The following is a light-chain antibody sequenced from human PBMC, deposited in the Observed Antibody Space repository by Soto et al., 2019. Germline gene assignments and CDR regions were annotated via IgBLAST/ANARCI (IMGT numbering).Light chain of an antibody. J-gene: IGKJ2*01. Sequence: EIVLTQSPGTLSLSPGERATLSCRASQSVSSSYLAWYQQKPGQAPRLLIYGASSRATGIPDRFSGSGSETDFTLTISRLEPEDFPVYYCQHYGSSPSNTFGQGTKLEIK. CDR1: QSVSSSY. CDR2: GAS. CDR3: QHYGSSPSNT. V-gene: IGKV3-20*01.